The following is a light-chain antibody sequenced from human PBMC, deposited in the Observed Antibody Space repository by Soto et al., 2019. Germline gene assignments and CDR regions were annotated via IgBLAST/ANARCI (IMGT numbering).Light chain of an antibody. J-gene: IGKJ1*01. V-gene: IGKV3-15*01. CDR1: QSVGSD. CDR3: QQYNNWPWT. Sequence: ETGMTESPATLSVSPVERATLSCRASQSVGSDLAWYQQKPGQAPRLLIYGASTRATGIPARFSGSGSGTEFTLTISSLQSEDFAVYYCQQYNNWPWTFGQGTKVDIK. CDR2: GAS.